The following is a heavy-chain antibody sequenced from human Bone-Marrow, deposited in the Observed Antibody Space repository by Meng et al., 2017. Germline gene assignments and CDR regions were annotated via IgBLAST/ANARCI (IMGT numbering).Heavy chain of an antibody. D-gene: IGHD3-10*01. J-gene: IGHJ4*02. CDR3: ARDYGSGSYYNVFDY. CDR1: GGSVSSGSYY. V-gene: IGHV4-61*01. CDR2: IYYSGST. Sequence: SETLSLTCTVSGGSVSSGSYYWGWIRQPPGKGLEWIGYIYYSGSTNYNPSLKSRVTISVDTSKNQFSLKLSSVTAADTAVYYCARDYGSGSYYNVFDYWGQGTLVTVSS.